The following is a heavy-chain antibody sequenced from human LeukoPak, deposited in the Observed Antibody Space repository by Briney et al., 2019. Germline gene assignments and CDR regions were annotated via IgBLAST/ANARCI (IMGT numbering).Heavy chain of an antibody. D-gene: IGHD1-7*01. CDR3: ARHPLWNYISFDY. V-gene: IGHV4-38-2*01. J-gene: IGHJ4*02. Sequence: SETLSLTRAVSNYSISSGYYWGWTRQPPGQGLEWIGSIYHSGSTYYNPSLKSRVTISVDTSKNQLSLKLSSVTAADTAVYYCARHPLWNYISFDYWGQGTLVTVSS. CDR1: NYSISSGYY. CDR2: IYHSGST.